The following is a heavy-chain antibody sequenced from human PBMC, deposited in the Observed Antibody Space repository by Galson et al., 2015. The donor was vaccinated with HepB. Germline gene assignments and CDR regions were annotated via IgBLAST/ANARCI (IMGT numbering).Heavy chain of an antibody. CDR3: ARAGLYSGYDYYGMDV. CDR2: ISSSSSYI. V-gene: IGHV3-21*01. CDR1: GFTFSSYS. Sequence: SLRLSCAASGFTFSSYSMNWVRQAPGKGLEWVSSISSSSSYIYYADSVKGRFTISRDNAKNSLYLQMNSLRAEDTAVYYCARAGLYSGYDYYGMDVWGQGTTVTVSS. J-gene: IGHJ6*02. D-gene: IGHD1-26*01.